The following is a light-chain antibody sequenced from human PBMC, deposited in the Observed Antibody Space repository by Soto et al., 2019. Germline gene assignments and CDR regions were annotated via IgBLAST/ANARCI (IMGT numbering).Light chain of an antibody. CDR3: QEYGSPPT. Sequence: EIVLTQSPGTLSLSPGEIATLSCRASQSFGSTYLAWYQQKPGQAPRLLIYNTSSRAAGAPDRFSGSGSGTDFTLTIGRLEPEDFAMYYCQEYGSPPTFGGGTKVEIK. J-gene: IGKJ4*01. V-gene: IGKV3-20*01. CDR2: NTS. CDR1: QSFGSTY.